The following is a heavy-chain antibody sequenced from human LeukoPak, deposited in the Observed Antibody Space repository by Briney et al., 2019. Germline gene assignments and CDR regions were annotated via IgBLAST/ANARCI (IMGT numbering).Heavy chain of an antibody. D-gene: IGHD1-26*01. CDR3: AKQWESKDYYFDY. Sequence: PPGGSLRLSCVASGFTFSNYAMSWVRQAPGKGLEWVSAIRSNGHTTYDADSVKGRFTISRDNSKNTLYLQMNSLRAEDTAVYYCAKQWESKDYYFDYWGQGTLVTVSS. CDR1: GFTFSNYA. V-gene: IGHV3-23*01. J-gene: IGHJ4*02. CDR2: IRSNGHTT.